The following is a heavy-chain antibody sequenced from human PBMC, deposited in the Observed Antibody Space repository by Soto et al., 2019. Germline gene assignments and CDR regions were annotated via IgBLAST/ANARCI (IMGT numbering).Heavy chain of an antibody. J-gene: IGHJ4*02. Sequence: EVQLVESGGKLVKPGGSLRLSCAASGFTFSNAWMSWVRQGPGKGLEWVGRIKSKTDGATTDYAAPVKGRFTISRDDSKNTLYLQMNSLKTEDTAVYYCTTEFRVGGIRDYWGQGTLVTVSS. CDR3: TTEFRVGGIRDY. CDR2: IKSKTDGATT. D-gene: IGHD1-26*01. V-gene: IGHV3-15*01. CDR1: GFTFSNAW.